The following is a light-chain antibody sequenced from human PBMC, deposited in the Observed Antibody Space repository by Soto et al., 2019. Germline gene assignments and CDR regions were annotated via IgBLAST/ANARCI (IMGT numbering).Light chain of an antibody. CDR3: QQANSFPIT. J-gene: IGKJ5*01. Sequence: EIEMTQSPSSVPASVGDXVTIPSRASQGISTWLAWYQQKAGKAPNIMIYGASNLHSGVPSRFSGSRSGTNCPLTISSLQPEDVSTYYCQQANSFPITFGQGTRLEIK. CDR1: QGISTW. CDR2: GAS. V-gene: IGKV1-12*01.